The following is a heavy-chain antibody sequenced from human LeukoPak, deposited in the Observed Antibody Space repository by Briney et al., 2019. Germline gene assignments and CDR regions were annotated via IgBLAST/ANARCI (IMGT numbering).Heavy chain of an antibody. CDR1: GYTFTGYY. V-gene: IGHV1-2*02. J-gene: IGHJ4*02. CDR3: ARDSSSSWTGLGNTAMVLYFDY. D-gene: IGHD5-18*01. CDR2: INPNSGGT. Sequence: ASVKVSCKASGYTFTGYYMHRLGQAPGQGLEWMGWINPNSGGTNYAQKFQGRVTMTRDTSISTDYMKLRRLKTDGTAADYSARDSSSSWTGLGNTAMVLYFDYWGQGTLVTVSS.